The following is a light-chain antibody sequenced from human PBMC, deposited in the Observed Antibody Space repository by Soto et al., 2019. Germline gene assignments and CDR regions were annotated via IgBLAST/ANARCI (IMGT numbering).Light chain of an antibody. J-gene: IGKJ5*01. V-gene: IGKV2D-29*02. CDR1: QSLLHITGETF. Sequence: VMTQTPLSLSVSPGQPAAISCKSSQSLLHITGETFLFWYLQKPGQSPQLLIYEVSTRVSGVPDRVSGSGSGTDFTLEISRVETDDVGIYYCMQSTQLPPTFGQGTRLEIK. CDR3: MQSTQLPPT. CDR2: EVS.